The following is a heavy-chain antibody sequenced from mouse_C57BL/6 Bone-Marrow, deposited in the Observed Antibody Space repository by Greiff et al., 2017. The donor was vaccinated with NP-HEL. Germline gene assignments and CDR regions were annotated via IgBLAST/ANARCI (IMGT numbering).Heavy chain of an antibody. J-gene: IGHJ3*01. Sequence: EVKLVESGPGLVKPSQSLSLTCSVTGYSITSGYYWNWIRQFPGNKLEWMGYISYDGSNNYNPSLKNRISITRDTSKNQFFLKLNSVTTEDTATYYCARAGFAYWGQGTLVTVSA. CDR1: GYSITSGYY. V-gene: IGHV3-6*01. CDR3: ARAGFAY. CDR2: ISYDGSN.